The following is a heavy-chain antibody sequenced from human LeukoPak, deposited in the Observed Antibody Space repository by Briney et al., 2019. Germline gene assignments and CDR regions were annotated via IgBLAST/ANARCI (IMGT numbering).Heavy chain of an antibody. V-gene: IGHV3-30*02. Sequence: GGSLRLSCAASGFTFSSYGMHWVRQALGKGLEWVAFIRYDGSNKYYADSVKGRFTISRDNSKNTLYLQMNSLRAEDTAVYYCAKVELQIPTAMLGIDYWGQGTLVTVSS. J-gene: IGHJ4*02. CDR2: IRYDGSNK. CDR1: GFTFSSYG. D-gene: IGHD2-2*01. CDR3: AKVELQIPTAMLGIDY.